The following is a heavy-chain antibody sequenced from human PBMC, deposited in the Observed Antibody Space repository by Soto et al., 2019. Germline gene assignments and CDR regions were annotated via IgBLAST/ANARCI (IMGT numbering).Heavy chain of an antibody. D-gene: IGHD3-9*01. Sequence: ASVKVSCKVSGYTLTELSMHWVRQAPGKGLEWMGGFDPEDGETIYAQKFQGRVTMTEDTSTDTAYMELSSLRSEDTAVYYCATVKGYFDWLHPSVWGQGTLVTVSS. J-gene: IGHJ4*02. V-gene: IGHV1-24*01. CDR3: ATVKGYFDWLHPSV. CDR2: FDPEDGET. CDR1: GYTLTELS.